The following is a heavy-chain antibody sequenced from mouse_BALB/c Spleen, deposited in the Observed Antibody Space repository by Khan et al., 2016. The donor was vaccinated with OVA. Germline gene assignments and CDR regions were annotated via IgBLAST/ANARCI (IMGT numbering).Heavy chain of an antibody. CDR2: INPSNGGI. D-gene: IGHD2-1*01. CDR3: SISPLYYGNSNQAWFAY. Sequence: QVQLQQPGAELVKPGASVKLSCKASGYTFTNFYMYWVKQRPGQGLEWIGGINPSNGGINFNEKFKNKATLTVDKSSSTAYMQLSSLTSEDSAVYYCSISPLYYGNSNQAWFAYWGQGTLVTVSA. J-gene: IGHJ3*01. V-gene: IGHV1S81*02. CDR1: GYTFTNFY.